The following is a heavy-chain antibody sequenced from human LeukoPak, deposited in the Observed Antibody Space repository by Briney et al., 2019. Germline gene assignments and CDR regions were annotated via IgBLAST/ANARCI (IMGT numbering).Heavy chain of an antibody. CDR2: INPNGGET. CDR1: GYTFNDYF. D-gene: IGHD6-13*01. J-gene: IGHJ5*02. CDR3: ARDIAPSGSWWFDT. Sequence: ALVKVSCKASGYTFNDYFIHWLRQAPGQGLEWMGWINPNGGETNYPQKFQGRVTMTRDTSISTADMELRWLTSDDTAMYYCARDIAPSGSWWFDTWGQGTPVTVSS. V-gene: IGHV1-2*02.